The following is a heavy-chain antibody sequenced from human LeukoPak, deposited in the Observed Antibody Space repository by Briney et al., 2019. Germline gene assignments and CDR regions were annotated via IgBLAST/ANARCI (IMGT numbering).Heavy chain of an antibody. CDR2: IYTSGST. CDR1: GGSISSYY. CDR3: ARGRYCSGGSCYSRIGYYYYYMDV. Sequence: SETLSLTCTVSGGSISSYYWSWIRQPAGKGLEWIGRIYTSGSTNYNPSLKGRVTMSVDTSKNQFSLKLSPVTAADTAVYYCARGRYCSGGSCYSRIGYYYYYMDVWGKGTTVTVSS. D-gene: IGHD2-15*01. J-gene: IGHJ6*03. V-gene: IGHV4-4*07.